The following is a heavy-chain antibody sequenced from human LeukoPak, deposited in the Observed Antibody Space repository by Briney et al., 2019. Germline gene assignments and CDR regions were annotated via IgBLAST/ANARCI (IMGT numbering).Heavy chain of an antibody. D-gene: IGHD6-13*01. Sequence: SETLSLTCTVSGGSISSYYWSWIRQPPGKGLEWIGYIYTSGSTNYNPSLKSRVTISVDTSKNQFSLKPSSVTAADTAVYYCAVTGIAAAGDYYYYYMDVWGKGTTVTVSS. J-gene: IGHJ6*03. CDR1: GGSISSYY. CDR3: AVTGIAAAGDYYYYYMDV. V-gene: IGHV4-4*09. CDR2: IYTSGST.